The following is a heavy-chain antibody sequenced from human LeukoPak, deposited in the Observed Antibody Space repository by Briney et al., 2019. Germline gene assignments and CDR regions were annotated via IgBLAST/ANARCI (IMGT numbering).Heavy chain of an antibody. CDR1: GGTFSSYA. Sequence: SVKVSCKASGGTFSSYAISWVRQAPGQGLEWMGGITPIFGTANYAQKFQGRVTITADESTSTAYMELSSLRSEDTAVYYCARDYYGSGSYYKPFDYWGQGTLVTVSS. J-gene: IGHJ4*02. CDR2: ITPIFGTA. CDR3: ARDYYGSGSYYKPFDY. V-gene: IGHV1-69*13. D-gene: IGHD3-10*01.